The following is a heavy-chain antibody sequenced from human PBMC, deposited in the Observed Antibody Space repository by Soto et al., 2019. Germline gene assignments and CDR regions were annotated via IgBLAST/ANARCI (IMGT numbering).Heavy chain of an antibody. Sequence: EVQLLESGGGLVQPGGSLRLSCAASGCTFSSYAMSWVRLAPGKGLEWFSSIGGSGGTYYADSVKGRFTISRDNSKNMLYLHLNSLRAENTAMYYCAKGQGWSYYYDYWCQGTLVTVSS. CDR2: IGGSGGT. J-gene: IGHJ4*02. D-gene: IGHD2-15*01. V-gene: IGHV3-23*01. CDR3: AKGQGWSYYYDY. CDR1: GCTFSSYA.